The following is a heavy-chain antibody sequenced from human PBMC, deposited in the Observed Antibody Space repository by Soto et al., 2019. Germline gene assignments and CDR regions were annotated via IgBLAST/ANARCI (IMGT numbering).Heavy chain of an antibody. J-gene: IGHJ4*02. CDR1: GFTFSIYA. D-gene: IGHD6-13*01. V-gene: IGHV3-23*01. Sequence: EVQLLESGGGLVQPGGSLRLSCAAAGFTFSIYAMSWVRQAPGKGLEWVSAISGSGGSTYYADSVKGRFTISRDNSKNTLNVQMNSLRADDTAGYYCAKATRGGAATLVRDYWGQGTLVTVSS. CDR3: AKATRGGAATLVRDY. CDR2: ISGSGGST.